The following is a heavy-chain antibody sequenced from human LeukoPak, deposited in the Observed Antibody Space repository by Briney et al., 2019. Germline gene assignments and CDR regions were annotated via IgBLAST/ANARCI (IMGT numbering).Heavy chain of an antibody. V-gene: IGHV4-4*07. CDR3: ARDISGYDPVYFDY. Sequence: SETLSLTCTVSGGSISSYYWGWIRQPAGKGLEWIGRIYTSGSTNYNPSLKSRVTMSVDTSKNQFSLKLSSVTAADTAVYYCARDISGYDPVYFDYWGQGTLVTVSS. J-gene: IGHJ4*02. D-gene: IGHD5-12*01. CDR2: IYTSGST. CDR1: GGSISSYY.